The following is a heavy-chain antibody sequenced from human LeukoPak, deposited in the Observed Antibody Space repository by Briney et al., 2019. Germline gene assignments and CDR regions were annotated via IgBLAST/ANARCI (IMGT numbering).Heavy chain of an antibody. D-gene: IGHD5-12*01. CDR3: ARGGRSGYDLRFDY. CDR1: GFTFSSYA. Sequence: PGRSLRLSCAASGFTFSSYAMHWVRQAPGKGLEWVAVISYDGSNKYYADSVKGRFTISRDNSKNTLYLQMNSLRAEDTAVYYCARGGRSGYDLRFDYWGQGTLVTVSS. CDR2: ISYDGSNK. V-gene: IGHV3-30*04. J-gene: IGHJ4*02.